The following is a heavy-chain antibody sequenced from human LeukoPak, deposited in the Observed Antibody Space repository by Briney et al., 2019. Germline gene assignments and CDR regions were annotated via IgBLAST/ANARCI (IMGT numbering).Heavy chain of an antibody. J-gene: IGHJ4*02. CDR3: AREGEIEYSSSHFDY. CDR2: ISAYNGNT. D-gene: IGHD6-6*01. Sequence: ASVKDSCKASGYTFTSYGISWVRPAPGQGLEWMGWISAYNGNTNYAQKFQGRVTMTRNTSISTAYMELSRLRSDDTAVYYCAREGEIEYSSSHFDYWGQGTLVTVSS. CDR1: GYTFTSYG. V-gene: IGHV1-18*01.